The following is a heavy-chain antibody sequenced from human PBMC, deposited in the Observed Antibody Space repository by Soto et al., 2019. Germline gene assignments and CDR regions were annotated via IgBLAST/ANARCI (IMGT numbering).Heavy chain of an antibody. CDR2: IGVGSGNR. Sequence: SVKVSCKASGFTFTSSAVQWVRQARGQRLEWIGWIGVGSGNRHYAQKFQERVTITRDMSTNTAYMELSSLRSEDTAVYYCAALGVKFDHWGQGTLVTVSS. V-gene: IGHV1-58*01. J-gene: IGHJ4*02. D-gene: IGHD2-8*01. CDR3: AALGVKFDH. CDR1: GFTFTSSA.